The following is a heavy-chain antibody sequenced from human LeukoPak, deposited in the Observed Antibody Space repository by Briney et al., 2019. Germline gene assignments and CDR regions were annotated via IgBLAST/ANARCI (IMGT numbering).Heavy chain of an antibody. CDR1: GSSISSGYY. V-gene: IGHV4-38-2*02. J-gene: IGHJ4*02. CDR2: IYHSGSA. D-gene: IGHD1-14*01. Sequence: SETLSLTCTVSGSSISSGYYWGWIRQPPGKGLEWIGSIYHSGSAYYNPSLESRVTISVDTSKNQFSLKLTSVTAADTAVYYCASVPEPYYFDYWGQGTLVTVS. CDR3: ASVPEPYYFDY.